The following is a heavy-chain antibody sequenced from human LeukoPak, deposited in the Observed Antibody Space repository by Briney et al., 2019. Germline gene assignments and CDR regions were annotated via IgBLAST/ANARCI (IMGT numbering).Heavy chain of an antibody. CDR2: INPNSGGT. CDR1: GYTFTGYY. Sequence: ASVKVSCKASGYTFTGYYMHWVRQAPGQGLEWMGRINPNSGGTNYAQKFQGRVTMTRDTSISTAYMELSRLRSDDTAVYYCARALTRRSKFFAYWGQGTLVTVSS. CDR3: ARALTRRSKFFAY. V-gene: IGHV1-2*06. J-gene: IGHJ4*02. D-gene: IGHD1-14*01.